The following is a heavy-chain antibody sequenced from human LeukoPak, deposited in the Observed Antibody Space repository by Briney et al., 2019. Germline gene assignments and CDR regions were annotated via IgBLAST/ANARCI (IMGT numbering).Heavy chain of an antibody. CDR3: ARARLLDVYFDY. CDR1: GGSISSGGYY. J-gene: IGHJ4*02. CDR2: IYYSGST. Sequence: NPSETLSLTCTVSGGSISSGGYYWSWIRQHPGKGLEWIGYIYYSGSTYYNPSLKSRVTISVDTSKNQFSLKLSSVTAADTAVYYCARARLLDVYFDYWGQGTLVTVSS. V-gene: IGHV4-31*03. D-gene: IGHD6-25*01.